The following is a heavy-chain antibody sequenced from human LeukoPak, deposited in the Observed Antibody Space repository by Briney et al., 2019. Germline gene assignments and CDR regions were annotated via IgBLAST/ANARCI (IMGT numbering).Heavy chain of an antibody. D-gene: IGHD6-19*01. CDR2: IHHSGST. CDR1: GGSISSGGYY. Sequence: PSETLSLTCTVSGGSISSGGYYWSWIRQPPGKGLEWIGYIHHSGSTYYNPSLKSRVTISVDRSKNQFSLKLSSVTAADTAVYYCARVRYSSGWPDYWGQGTLVTVSS. J-gene: IGHJ4*02. CDR3: ARVRYSSGWPDY. V-gene: IGHV4-30-2*01.